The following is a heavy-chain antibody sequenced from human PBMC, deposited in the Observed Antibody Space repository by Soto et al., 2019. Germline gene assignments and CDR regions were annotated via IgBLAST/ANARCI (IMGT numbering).Heavy chain of an antibody. V-gene: IGHV3-23*01. J-gene: IGHJ4*02. D-gene: IGHD3-3*01. CDR3: ARPAYDDFWSGLEI. Sequence: EVQLLESGGGLVQPGGSLRLSCAASGFPFIGFAMTWVRQAPGKGLEWVSSISGNAYGIYYADSVKGRFTISRDNSKNTLYLQMSSLRAEDTAIYYCARPAYDDFWSGLEIWGQGSLVTVSS. CDR1: GFPFIGFA. CDR2: ISGNAYGI.